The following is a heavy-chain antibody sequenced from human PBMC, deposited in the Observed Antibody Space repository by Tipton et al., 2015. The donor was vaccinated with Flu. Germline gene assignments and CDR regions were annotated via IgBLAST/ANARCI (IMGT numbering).Heavy chain of an antibody. CDR2: ISSSGSTI. V-gene: IGHV3-11*01. D-gene: IGHD3-3*01. Sequence: SLRLSCATSGYTFSDDYMSWIRQPPGKGLEWVSHISSSGSTINYADSVKGRFTIPRDNAKNSLYLQMNSLRAEDTAVYYCARDHPPSITVLGEITDYFGMDVWGQGTTVTVSS. CDR3: ARDHPPSITVLGEITDYFGMDV. J-gene: IGHJ6*02. CDR1: GYTFSDDY.